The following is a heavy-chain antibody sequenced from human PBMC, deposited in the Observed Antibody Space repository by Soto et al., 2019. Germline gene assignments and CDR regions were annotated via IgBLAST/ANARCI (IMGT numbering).Heavy chain of an antibody. J-gene: IGHJ6*02. Sequence: ASVKVSCKASGYTFTGYYMHWVRQAPGQGLEWMGWINPNSGGTNYAQKFQGWVTMTRDTSISTAYMELSRLRSDDTAVYYCARDGGTTGTVYYYYGMDVWGQGTTVTVSS. CDR2: INPNSGGT. D-gene: IGHD1-1*01. CDR3: ARDGGTTGTVYYYYGMDV. V-gene: IGHV1-2*04. CDR1: GYTFTGYY.